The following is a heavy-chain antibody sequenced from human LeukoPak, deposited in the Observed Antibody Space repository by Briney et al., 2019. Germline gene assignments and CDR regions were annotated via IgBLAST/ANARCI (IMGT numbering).Heavy chain of an antibody. D-gene: IGHD2-15*01. J-gene: IGHJ6*03. V-gene: IGHV1-8*02. CDR1: GYNFNSYG. Sequence: ASVKVSCKASGYNFNSYGISWVRQATGQGLEWMGWMNPNSGNTGYAQKFQGRVTMTRNTSISTAYMELSSLRSEDTAVYYCARGHGRHYYYYYMDVWGKGTTVTVSS. CDR3: ARGHGRHYYYYYMDV. CDR2: MNPNSGNT.